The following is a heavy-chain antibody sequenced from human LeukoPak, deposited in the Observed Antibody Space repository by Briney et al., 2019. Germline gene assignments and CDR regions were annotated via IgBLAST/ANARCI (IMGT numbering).Heavy chain of an antibody. Sequence: EASVKVSCKASNYTFTRYGISWVRQATGQGLEWMGWISAYNGNTKYAQKLQGRVTMTTDTSTNTAYMELRGLRSDDTALYYCARGYCSGGSCYWFDPWGQGTLVTVSS. J-gene: IGHJ5*02. CDR1: NYTFTRYG. CDR3: ARGYCSGGSCYWFDP. CDR2: ISAYNGNT. D-gene: IGHD2-15*01. V-gene: IGHV1-18*01.